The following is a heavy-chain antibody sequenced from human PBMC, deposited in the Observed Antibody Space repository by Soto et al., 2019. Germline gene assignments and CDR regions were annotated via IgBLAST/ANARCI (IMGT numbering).Heavy chain of an antibody. CDR1: GYTFTSYY. Sequence: ASVKVSCKASGYTFTSYYMHWVRQAPGQGLEWMGIINPSGGSTSYAQKFQGRVTMTRDTSTSTVYMELSSLRSEDTAVYYCTCVGCSMAFGYWGQGTLVTVSS. CDR3: TCVGCSMAFGY. V-gene: IGHV1-46*03. D-gene: IGHD3-10*01. CDR2: INPSGGST. J-gene: IGHJ4*02.